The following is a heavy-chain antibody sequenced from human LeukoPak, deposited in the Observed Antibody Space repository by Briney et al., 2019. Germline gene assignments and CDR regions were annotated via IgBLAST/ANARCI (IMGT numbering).Heavy chain of an antibody. V-gene: IGHV3-23*01. CDR1: GFAFGSEA. CDR2: ISPAGGTT. Sequence: GGSLRLSCAVSGFAFGSEAMSWVRQSPARGLEWVASISPAGGTTYYADYVKGRFTVSRDNAKNSLYLQMNSLRAEDTAVYYCAREEYYDFWSGRDAFDIWGQGTMVTVSS. D-gene: IGHD3-3*01. CDR3: AREEYYDFWSGRDAFDI. J-gene: IGHJ3*02.